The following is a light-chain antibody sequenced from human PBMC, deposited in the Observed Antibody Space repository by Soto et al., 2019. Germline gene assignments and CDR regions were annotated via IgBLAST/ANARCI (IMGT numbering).Light chain of an antibody. Sequence: QSALTQPASVSGSPGQSITISCTGTSSDVGTYNLVSWYQQHPGKAPKLIIYEGTKRPSGVSNRFSGSKSGNTASLTISGLQTEDEADYYCCSYAGYSTSLYVFGTGTKLTVL. CDR3: CSYAGYSTSLYV. V-gene: IGLV2-23*01. J-gene: IGLJ1*01. CDR1: SSDVGTYNL. CDR2: EGT.